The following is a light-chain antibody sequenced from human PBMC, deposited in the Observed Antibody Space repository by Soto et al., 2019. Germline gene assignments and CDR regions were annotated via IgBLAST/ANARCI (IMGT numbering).Light chain of an antibody. CDR3: AAWDDSLNGHVV. CDR1: GSNIGSKT. V-gene: IGLV1-44*01. CDR2: CNN. J-gene: IGLJ2*01. Sequence: QSVLTQPPSASGTPGQRVTISCSGSGSNIGSKTVNWYQQLPGTAPKLLIYCNNQRPSGVPDRFSGSKSGTSASLAISGLQSEDEAEYYCAAWDDSLNGHVVFGGGTKVTVL.